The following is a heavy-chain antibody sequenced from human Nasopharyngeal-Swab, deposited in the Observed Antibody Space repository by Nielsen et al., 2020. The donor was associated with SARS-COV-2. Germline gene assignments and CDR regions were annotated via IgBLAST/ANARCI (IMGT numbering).Heavy chain of an antibody. J-gene: IGHJ4*02. D-gene: IGHD2-15*01. V-gene: IGHV1-8*01. CDR1: GDTFTLYD. Sequence: ASVKVSCKASGDTFTLYDVIWVRQATGQGLEWMGRMNRKTGNTSYAQKFQGRVTMTRNTSISTAYMELSSLTSEDTAVYYCARSIYCSGASCPAGYWGQGTLVTVSS. CDR3: ARSIYCSGASCPAGY. CDR2: MNRKTGNT.